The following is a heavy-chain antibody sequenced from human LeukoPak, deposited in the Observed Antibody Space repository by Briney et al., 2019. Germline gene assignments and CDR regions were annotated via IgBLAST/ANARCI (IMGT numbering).Heavy chain of an antibody. J-gene: IGHJ4*02. CDR1: GFTFSSYG. CDR2: IWYDRSNK. D-gene: IGHD3-3*01. CDR3: ARDDFGDYYFDY. Sequence: PGRSLRLSCAASGFTFSSYGMHWVRQAPGKGLEWVAVIWYDRSNKYYADSVKGRFTISRDNSKNTLYLQMNSLRAEDTAVYYCARDDFGDYYFDYWGQGTLVTVSS. V-gene: IGHV3-33*01.